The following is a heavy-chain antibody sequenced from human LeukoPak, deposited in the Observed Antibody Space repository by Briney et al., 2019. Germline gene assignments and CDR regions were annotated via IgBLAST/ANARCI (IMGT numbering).Heavy chain of an antibody. V-gene: IGHV3-23*01. Sequence: GRSLRLSCAASGFTFSNYAMSSVRQAPGKGLEWVSAISGSGGYTYYADSVKGRFTISRDNSKNTLYLQMNRLRAEDTAVYYCAKDGYYDSSGYYYDLPWGQGTLVTVSS. CDR1: GFTFSNYA. J-gene: IGHJ5*02. CDR3: AKDGYYDSSGYYYDLP. CDR2: ISGSGGYT. D-gene: IGHD3-22*01.